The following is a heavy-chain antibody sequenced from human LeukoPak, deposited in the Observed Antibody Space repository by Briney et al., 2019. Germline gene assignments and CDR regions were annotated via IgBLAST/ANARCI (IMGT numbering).Heavy chain of an antibody. D-gene: IGHD2-15*01. V-gene: IGHV1-69*05. J-gene: IGHJ4*02. CDR2: IIPIFGTA. CDR1: GGTFSSYA. Sequence: ASVKVSCKASGGTFSSYAISWVRQAPGQGLDWMGGIIPIFGTANYAQKFQGRVTITTDESTSTAYMELSSLRSEDTAVYYCARGGGSYCFDYWGQGTLVTVSS. CDR3: ARGGGSYCFDY.